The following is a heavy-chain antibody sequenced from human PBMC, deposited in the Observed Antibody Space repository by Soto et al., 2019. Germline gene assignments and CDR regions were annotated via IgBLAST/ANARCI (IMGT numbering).Heavy chain of an antibody. CDR2: ISSSSSYI. V-gene: IGHV3-21*01. CDR3: ARRWSIDSLRYYCH. D-gene: IGHD3-22*01. CDR1: GFTFSSYS. J-gene: IGHJ4*01. Sequence: EVQLVESGGGLVKPGGSLRLSCAASGFTFSSYSMNWVRQAPGKGLEWVSSISSSSSYIYYADSVKGTFTTSRDNANNSLYPQIIRPSAEDMAVYYCARRWSIDSLRYYCHWGQGTLVTVSS.